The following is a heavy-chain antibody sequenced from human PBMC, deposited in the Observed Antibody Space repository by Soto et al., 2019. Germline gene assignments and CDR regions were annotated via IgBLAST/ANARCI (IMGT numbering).Heavy chain of an antibody. CDR1: GASVSSGSYY. CDR2: VYYTGTT. V-gene: IGHV4-61*01. D-gene: IGHD2-2*01. Sequence: LSLTCTVPGASVSSGSYYWSWIRQSPGKGLEWVGYVYYTGTTNYNPSLKSRLTISLDTSKNHFSLRLSSVTAEDTAVYYCARDQHGIVVGSGSGPVGAFDIWGQGTMVTV. CDR3: ARDQHGIVVGSGSGPVGAFDI. J-gene: IGHJ3*02.